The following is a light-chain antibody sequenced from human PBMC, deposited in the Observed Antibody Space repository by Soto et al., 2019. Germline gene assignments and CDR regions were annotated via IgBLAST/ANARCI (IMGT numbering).Light chain of an antibody. Sequence: QSALTQPPSASGSPGQSVTISCTGTSSDVGGYKYVSWYQQHPGKAPKLMIFEVSRRPSGVPDRFSGSKSGNTASLNVSGLQAEDEADYYCSSYAGRNTWVFGGGTKLTVL. CDR2: EVS. J-gene: IGLJ3*02. V-gene: IGLV2-8*01. CDR3: SSYAGRNTWV. CDR1: SSDVGGYKY.